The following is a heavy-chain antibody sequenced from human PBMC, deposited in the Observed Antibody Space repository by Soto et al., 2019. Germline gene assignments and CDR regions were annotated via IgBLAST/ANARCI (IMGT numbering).Heavy chain of an antibody. J-gene: IGHJ5*02. V-gene: IGHV1-18*01. Sequence: GASVKVSCKASGYTFTSYGISWVRQAPGQGLEWMGWISAYNGNTNYAQKLQGRVTMTTDTSTSTAYMELRSLRSDDTAVYYCARYITMVRGAMGFDPWGQGTLVTVSS. D-gene: IGHD3-10*01. CDR1: GYTFTSYG. CDR3: ARYITMVRGAMGFDP. CDR2: ISAYNGNT.